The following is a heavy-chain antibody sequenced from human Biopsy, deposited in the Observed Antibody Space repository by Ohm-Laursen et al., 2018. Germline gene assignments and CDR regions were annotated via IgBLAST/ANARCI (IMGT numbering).Heavy chain of an antibody. CDR2: LFTSGTT. V-gene: IGHV4-4*07. J-gene: IGHJ4*02. CDR3: VRGGSGSFPFDY. Sequence: SQTLSLTCLVPGGSINSYYWSWMRQPAGKGLEWIGRLFTSGTTNYSPSLNNRVTMSVDTSKNQFSLRLTSVTAADTAVYYCVRGGSGSFPFDYWGPGTLVTVSS. D-gene: IGHD3-10*01. CDR1: GGSINSYY.